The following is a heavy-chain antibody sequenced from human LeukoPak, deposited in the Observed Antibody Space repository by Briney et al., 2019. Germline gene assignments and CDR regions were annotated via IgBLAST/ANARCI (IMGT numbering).Heavy chain of an antibody. CDR2: IFDGGDTK. D-gene: IGHD6-19*01. CDR1: GFTFSSYS. Sequence: GGSLRLSCAASGFTFSSYSMNWVRQAPGKGLEWVSSIFDGGDTKDYADSVKGRFTTSRDNSKNELYLQMNSLRAEDTAVYFCARESQWLARSDYWGQGTLVTVSS. V-gene: IGHV3-48*01. J-gene: IGHJ4*02. CDR3: ARESQWLARSDY.